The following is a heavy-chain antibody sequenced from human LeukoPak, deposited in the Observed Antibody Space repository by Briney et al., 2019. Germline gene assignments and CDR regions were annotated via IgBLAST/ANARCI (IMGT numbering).Heavy chain of an antibody. CDR1: NGSISSYY. V-gene: IGHV4-59*08. Sequence: SETLSLTCTVSNGSISSYYWSWIRQPPGKGLEWIGYIYYSGGTNYNPSPKSRVTISIDTSKNQFSLKLSSVTAADTAVYFCARQRWSTTFYYYGMDVWGQGTTVTVSS. J-gene: IGHJ6*02. CDR3: ARQRWSTTFYYYGMDV. CDR2: IYYSGGT. D-gene: IGHD2/OR15-2a*01.